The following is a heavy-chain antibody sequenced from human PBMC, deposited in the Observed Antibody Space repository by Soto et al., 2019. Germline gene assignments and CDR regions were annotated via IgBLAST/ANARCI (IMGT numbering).Heavy chain of an antibody. D-gene: IGHD4-17*01. V-gene: IGHV4-31*03. J-gene: IGHJ6*02. Sequence: PSETLSLTCTVSGGSISSGGYYWSWIRQHPGKGLEWIGYIYYSGSTYYNPSLKSRVTISVDASKNQFSLNLSSVTAADTAVYYCARGTTVVTRFYYGMDVWGQGTTVTVSS. CDR2: IYYSGST. CDR3: ARGTTVVTRFYYGMDV. CDR1: GGSISSGGYY.